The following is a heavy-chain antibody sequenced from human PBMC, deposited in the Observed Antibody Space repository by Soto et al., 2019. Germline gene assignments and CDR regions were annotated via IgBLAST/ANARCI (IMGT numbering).Heavy chain of an antibody. J-gene: IGHJ3*02. V-gene: IGHV3-66*01. CDR2: IYSGGST. Sequence: GGSLRLSCAASGFTVSSNYMSWVRQAPGKGLEWVSVIYSGGSTYYADSVKGRFTISRDNSKNTLYLQMNSLRAEDTAVYYCARDSNPFWAAAAENAFDIWGQGTMVTVSS. CDR1: GFTVSSNY. D-gene: IGHD6-13*01. CDR3: ARDSNPFWAAAAENAFDI.